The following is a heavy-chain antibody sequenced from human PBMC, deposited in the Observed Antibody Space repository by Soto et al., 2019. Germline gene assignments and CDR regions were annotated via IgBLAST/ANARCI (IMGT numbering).Heavy chain of an antibody. Sequence: SETLSLTCTVSGASISSYFLTWFRQPPGKGLEWIGYIYYSGSTNYNPSLKSRVTISLDTSKNQFSLKLSSVTAADTAVYYCARNADYSMYYFDHWGQGTLVTVSS. J-gene: IGHJ4*02. CDR1: GASISSYF. V-gene: IGHV4-59*01. CDR2: IYYSGST. CDR3: ARNADYSMYYFDH. D-gene: IGHD2-21*01.